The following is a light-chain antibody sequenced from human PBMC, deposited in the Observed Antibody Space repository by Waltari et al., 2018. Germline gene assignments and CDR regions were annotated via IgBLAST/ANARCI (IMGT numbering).Light chain of an antibody. Sequence: QSVLTQPPSVSAAPGQRVTISCSGGSSNIGNNYVSCYRQFPGTAPKLLIYEATGRPSGIPGRFSGSKAGTSATLDITGLQAGDEADYYCGTWDSSLSGAVFGGGTHLTVL. V-gene: IGLV1-51*02. CDR3: GTWDSSLSGAV. CDR2: EAT. CDR1: SSNIGNNY. J-gene: IGLJ7*01.